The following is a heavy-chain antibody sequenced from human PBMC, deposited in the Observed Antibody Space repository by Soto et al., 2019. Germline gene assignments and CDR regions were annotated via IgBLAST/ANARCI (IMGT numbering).Heavy chain of an antibody. V-gene: IGHV4-61*08. D-gene: IGHD3-16*01. CDR3: ARARLTFAYGLDV. CDR2: IYYSGST. J-gene: IGHJ6*02. Sequence: SETLSLTCSVSGGSVNSGAYHWTWIRQTPGKGLEWIGSIYYSGSTNYIPSLRSRLTISLDTSKNQFSLKLNSVTAADTAFYYCARARLTFAYGLDVWGQGTTVTV. CDR1: GGSVNSGAYH.